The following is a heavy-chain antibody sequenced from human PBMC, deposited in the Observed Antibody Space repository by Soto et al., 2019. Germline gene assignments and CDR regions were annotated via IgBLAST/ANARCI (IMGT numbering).Heavy chain of an antibody. D-gene: IGHD2-2*01. Sequence: SETLSLTCTVSGGSISSYYWSWIRQPPGKGLEWIGYIYYSGSTNYNPSLKSRVTISVDTSENQFSLKLSSVTAADTAVYYCARGGDIGYCSSTSCPRYFDYWGQGTLVTVSS. CDR2: IYYSGST. CDR3: ARGGDIGYCSSTSCPRYFDY. CDR1: GGSISSYY. V-gene: IGHV4-59*01. J-gene: IGHJ4*02.